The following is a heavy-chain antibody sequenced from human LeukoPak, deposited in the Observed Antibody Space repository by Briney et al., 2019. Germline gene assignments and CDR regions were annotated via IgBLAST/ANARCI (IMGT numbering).Heavy chain of an antibody. CDR3: AKVSVVAGRNAFDI. CDR2: IRGGGAP. Sequence: GGSLRLSCAASGFTFSSHTMNWVRQAPGKGLQWVSSIRGGGAPVYADSVKGRFTISRDNSKNMLYLQMNSLRVEDTAIYYCAKVSVVAGRNAFDIWGQGTMVTVSS. CDR1: GFTFSSHT. D-gene: IGHD3-22*01. J-gene: IGHJ3*02. V-gene: IGHV3-23*01.